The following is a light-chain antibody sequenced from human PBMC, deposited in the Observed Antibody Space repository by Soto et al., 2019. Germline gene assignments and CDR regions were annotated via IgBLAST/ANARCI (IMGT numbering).Light chain of an antibody. CDR3: QQSYSTPFT. Sequence: IVLTQSPGTLSLSPGERATLSCRASQTGSNSYLAWYQQKSAQAPRLLIYGVSTRATGIPDRFSGSGSGTEFTLTISSLHPEDFATYYCQQSYSTPFTFGQGTKLEIK. J-gene: IGKJ2*01. V-gene: IGKV3-20*01. CDR2: GVS. CDR1: QTGSNSY.